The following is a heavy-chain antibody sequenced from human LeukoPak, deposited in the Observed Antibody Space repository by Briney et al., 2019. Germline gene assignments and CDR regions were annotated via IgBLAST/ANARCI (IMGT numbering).Heavy chain of an antibody. CDR1: GFTFSTHG. CDR2: IDTTTSYK. V-gene: IGHV3-21*01. J-gene: IGHJ3*02. Sequence: PGGSLRLSCAASGFTFSTHGMNWVRQAPGKGLEWVSFIDTTTSYKYYADSVKGRFTISRGNAKNSLYLQMNSLRADDTAFYYCARGRSITILRGVAISDGFDIWGQGTMVTVSS. D-gene: IGHD3-10*01. CDR3: ARGRSITILRGVAISDGFDI.